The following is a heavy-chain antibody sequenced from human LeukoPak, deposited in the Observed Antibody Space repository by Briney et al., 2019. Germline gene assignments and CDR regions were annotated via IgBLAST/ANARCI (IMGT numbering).Heavy chain of an antibody. J-gene: IGHJ6*03. CDR2: IYVTGST. CDR1: GGSIINYY. D-gene: IGHD3-22*01. Sequence: SETLSLTCTVSGGSIINYYWSWIRQSAGTGLEWVGRIYVTGSTIYNPSLQSRLSMSVDTSKNQFSLRLTSVTAADTAVYFCARLKYYDSTGYNPGYYVDVWGKGIAVTVSS. CDR3: ARLKYYDSTGYNPGYYVDV. V-gene: IGHV4-4*07.